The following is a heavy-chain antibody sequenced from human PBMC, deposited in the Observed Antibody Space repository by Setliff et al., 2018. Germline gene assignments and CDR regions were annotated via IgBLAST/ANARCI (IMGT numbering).Heavy chain of an antibody. Sequence: SETLSLTCAVYGGSFSGYHWSWIRQPPGKGLEWIGEISHSGDPNYNPSLKSRVTFSLDTSKDQFSLKLTSVTAADTAVYYCARAPQYSNFWYALSWFDPWGQGTLVTVSS. CDR2: ISHSGDP. D-gene: IGHD3-3*01. J-gene: IGHJ5*02. V-gene: IGHV4-34*01. CDR3: ARAPQYSNFWYALSWFDP. CDR1: GGSFSGYH.